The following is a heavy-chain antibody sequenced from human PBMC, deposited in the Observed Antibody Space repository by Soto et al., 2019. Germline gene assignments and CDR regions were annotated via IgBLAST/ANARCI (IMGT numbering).Heavy chain of an antibody. CDR2: INSDESIT. CDR3: ARDFGPTIAARVPFDY. CDR1: GFTFNSYW. D-gene: IGHD6-6*01. J-gene: IGHJ4*02. V-gene: IGHV3-74*01. Sequence: PGGALRLSCAASGFTFNSYWMHWVRQAPGKGLVWVSRINSDESITDYADSVKGRFTTSRDNAKNMLYLQMNSLRAEDTAVYYCARDFGPTIAARVPFDYWGQGILVTVSS.